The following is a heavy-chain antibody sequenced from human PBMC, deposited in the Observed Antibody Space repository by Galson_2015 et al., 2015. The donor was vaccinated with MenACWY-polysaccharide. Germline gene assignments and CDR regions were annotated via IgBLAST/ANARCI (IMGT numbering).Heavy chain of an antibody. CDR3: AKESYGDYELDS. CDR2: ISWDSGDI. J-gene: IGHJ4*02. D-gene: IGHD4-17*01. Sequence: SLRLSCAASGFTFDDFAMHWVRQAPGKGLEWVSSISWDSGDIVYADSVKGRFTISRDNAKNSLHLQMNSLRAEDTALYYCAKESYGDYELDSWGQGTLVTVSS. CDR1: GFTFDDFA. V-gene: IGHV3-9*01.